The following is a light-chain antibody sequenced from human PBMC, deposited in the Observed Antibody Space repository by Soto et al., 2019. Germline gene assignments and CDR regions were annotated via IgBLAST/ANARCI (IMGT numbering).Light chain of an antibody. CDR2: AAS. CDR1: QSIRSY. V-gene: IGKV1-39*01. J-gene: IGKJ4*01. CDR3: QQSYSTPPT. Sequence: DLQMTQSPSSLSASVGDRVTITCRASQSIRSYLNWYQQKPGKAPKLLIYAASSLQSGVPSRFSGSGSGTDFTLTISSLQPEDFATYYCQQSYSTPPTFGGGTTVEIK.